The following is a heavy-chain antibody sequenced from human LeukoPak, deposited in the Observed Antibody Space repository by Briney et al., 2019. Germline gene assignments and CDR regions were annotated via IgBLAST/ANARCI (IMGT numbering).Heavy chain of an antibody. Sequence: GGSLRLSCAVSGFSFSSYAMHWVRQAPGKGLEWVAVISYDGSNKYYADSVKGRFTISRDNSKNTLYLQMNSLRAEDTAVYYCARGMDSLGATPDYWGQGTLVTVSS. CDR1: GFSFSSYA. CDR2: ISYDGSNK. CDR3: ARGMDSLGATPDY. J-gene: IGHJ4*02. V-gene: IGHV3-30*04. D-gene: IGHD1-26*01.